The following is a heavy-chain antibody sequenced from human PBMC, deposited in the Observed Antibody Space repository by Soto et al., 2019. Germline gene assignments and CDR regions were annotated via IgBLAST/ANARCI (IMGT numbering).Heavy chain of an antibody. J-gene: IGHJ3*02. CDR1: ASSISSAYF. CDR2: IFHTGGT. CDR3: ARTWLAGGTPADAFDI. Sequence: SSETLSLTCAVSASSISSAYFWGWIRQPPGKGLEWIATIFHTGGTYYNPSLKSRVTISVDTSNNQFSLRLNSVTAADTALYFCARTWLAGGTPADAFDIWGQGTMVPVSS. V-gene: IGHV4-38-2*01. D-gene: IGHD2-15*01.